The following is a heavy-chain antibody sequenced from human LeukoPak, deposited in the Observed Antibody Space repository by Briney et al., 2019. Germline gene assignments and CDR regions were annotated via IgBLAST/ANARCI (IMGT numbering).Heavy chain of an antibody. CDR3: VSGDTGSGYYY. D-gene: IGHD3-22*01. CDR2: ITGGGDSA. J-gene: IGHJ4*02. CDR1: GFTFSSHA. V-gene: IGHV3-23*01. Sequence: GGSLRLSCGASGFTFSSHAMSWVRQTPERGLEWVSAITGGGDSAYYPDSVKGRFTISRDNSKNTLYLQMNNLEAEDTALYYCVSGDTGSGYYYWGQGTPVTVSS.